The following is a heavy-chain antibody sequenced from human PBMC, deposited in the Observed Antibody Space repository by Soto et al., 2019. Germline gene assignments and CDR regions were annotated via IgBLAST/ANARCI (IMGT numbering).Heavy chain of an antibody. D-gene: IGHD3-22*01. CDR1: GYSFTSNW. CDR3: ARLYDSNSFHY. CDR2: IYPGDSDT. V-gene: IGHV5-51*01. Sequence: GESLKISCKGSGYSFTSNWIGWVRQMPGKGLERMGIIYPGDSDTRYRPSFQGQVTMSIDKSTSTAYLQWSSLKASDTAMYYCARLYDSNSFHYWGQGTLVTVS. J-gene: IGHJ4*02.